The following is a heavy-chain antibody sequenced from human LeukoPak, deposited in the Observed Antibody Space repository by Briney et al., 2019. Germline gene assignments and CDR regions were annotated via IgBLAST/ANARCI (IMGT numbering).Heavy chain of an antibody. CDR2: INHSGST. V-gene: IGHV4-34*01. D-gene: IGHD3-10*01. Sequence: SETLSLTCAVYGGSFSGYYWSWIRQPPGKGLEWIGEINHSGSTKYNPSLKSRVSISVDTSKNQFPLKLSSVTAADTAVYYCARRVGRYFGERAYYYNYMDVWGKGTTVTISS. CDR3: ARRVGRYFGERAYYYNYMDV. J-gene: IGHJ6*03. CDR1: GGSFSGYY.